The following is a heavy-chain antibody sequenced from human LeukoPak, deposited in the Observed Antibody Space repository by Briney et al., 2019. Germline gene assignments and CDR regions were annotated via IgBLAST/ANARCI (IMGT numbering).Heavy chain of an antibody. J-gene: IGHJ5*01. D-gene: IGHD3-22*01. V-gene: IGHV3-30*18. CDR1: GFTFSSYV. CDR3: AKDRFPYYYDSGGYYYDS. CDR2: ISYDGSNK. Sequence: GGSLRLSWAASGFTFSSYVIHWVRQAPGKGLEWVAAISYDGSNKYYADSVKGRFTISRDNSQNTLYLQMNSLRAEDTAVYYCAKDRFPYYYDSGGYYYDSWGQGTLVTVSS.